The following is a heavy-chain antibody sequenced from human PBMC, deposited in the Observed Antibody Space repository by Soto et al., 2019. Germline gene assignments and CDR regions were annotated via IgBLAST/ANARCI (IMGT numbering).Heavy chain of an antibody. V-gene: IGHV3-23*01. D-gene: IGHD3-3*01. CDR3: AKEPNYNFWSGYRYFDS. CDR1: GFTFSNYA. J-gene: IGHJ4*02. CDR2: MSGSGGST. Sequence: DVQLLESGGGLVQPGGSLRLSCTASGFTFSNYAMSWVRQAPGKGLEWVSSMSGSGGSTYYADSVKGRFTISRDNSKKTLDLHMSSLRADDTAFYYCAKEPNYNFWSGYRYFDSWGQGSLVTVSS.